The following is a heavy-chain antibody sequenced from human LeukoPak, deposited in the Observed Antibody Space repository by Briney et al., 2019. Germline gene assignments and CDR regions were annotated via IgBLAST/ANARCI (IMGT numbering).Heavy chain of an antibody. D-gene: IGHD2-8*02. CDR1: GFTFSDYA. Sequence: PGGSLRLSCAASGFTFSDYAMNWVRQAPGKGLEWVSGLKSDGSGISYADSVKGRFTISRDNSKNTVFLQMNSLRGEGTGGYYCAKDPWSNRGGPHVFDSGAKGKMATVS. CDR2: LKSDGSGI. CDR3: AKDPWSNRGGPHVFDS. J-gene: IGHJ3*02. V-gene: IGHV3-23*01.